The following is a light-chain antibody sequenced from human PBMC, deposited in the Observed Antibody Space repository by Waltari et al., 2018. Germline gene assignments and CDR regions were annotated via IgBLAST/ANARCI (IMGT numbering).Light chain of an antibody. CDR3: TSYTTSVTWV. CDR2: EVT. V-gene: IGLV2-14*01. CDR1: SSDIGGHNY. J-gene: IGLJ3*02. Sequence: QPALTQPASVSGSPGQSITISCTGTSSDIGGHNYVPWYQQHPGKAPKLVIFEVTTRPSGVSNRFSGSKSGNTASLTISGLQAEDEADYYCTSYTTSVTWVFGGGTKVTVL.